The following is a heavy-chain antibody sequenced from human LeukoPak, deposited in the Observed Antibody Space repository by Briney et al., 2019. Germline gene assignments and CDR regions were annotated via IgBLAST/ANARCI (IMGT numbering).Heavy chain of an antibody. D-gene: IGHD3-22*01. V-gene: IGHV4-59*01. Sequence: PSETLSPTCTVSGGSISSYYWSWIRQPPGKGLEWIGYIYYSGGTNYNPSLKSRVTISVDTSKNQFSLKLRSVTAADTALYYCARDSSSGYYTFDYWGQGTQVTVSS. J-gene: IGHJ4*02. CDR1: GGSISSYY. CDR2: IYYSGGT. CDR3: ARDSSSGYYTFDY.